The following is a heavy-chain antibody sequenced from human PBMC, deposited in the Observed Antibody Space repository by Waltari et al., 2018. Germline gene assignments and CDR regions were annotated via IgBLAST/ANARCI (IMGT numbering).Heavy chain of an antibody. CDR1: GFIFSSYA. CDR3: AKGLSGYDPNCDY. J-gene: IGHJ4*02. D-gene: IGHD5-12*01. CDR2: ISTTGAST. Sequence: ELQLVESGGGLVHPGGSLRLSCAASGFIFSSYAMSWVRQAPGKGLEWVSGISTTGASTYYADSVKGRFTISRDSSKNTLFLQMNSLRLEDTALYYCAKGLSGYDPNCDYWGQGILVTVSS. V-gene: IGHV3-23*04.